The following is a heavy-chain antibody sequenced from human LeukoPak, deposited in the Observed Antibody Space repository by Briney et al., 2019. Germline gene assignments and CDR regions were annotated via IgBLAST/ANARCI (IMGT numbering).Heavy chain of an antibody. Sequence: GGSLRLSCAASGFTFSNAWMSWVRQAPGKGLEWVGRIKSKTDGGTTDYAAPVKGRFTISRDDSKNTLYLHMNSLRAEDTAVYYCAKDQTAAVGQLDYWGQGTVVTVSS. CDR1: GFTFSNAW. D-gene: IGHD6-13*01. CDR2: IKSKTDGGTT. V-gene: IGHV3-15*01. CDR3: AKDQTAAVGQLDY. J-gene: IGHJ4*02.